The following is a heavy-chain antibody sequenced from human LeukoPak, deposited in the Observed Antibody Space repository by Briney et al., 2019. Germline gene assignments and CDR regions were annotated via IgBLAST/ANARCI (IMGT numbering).Heavy chain of an antibody. J-gene: IGHJ1*01. V-gene: IGHV4-39*02. CDR1: GASISSSSHY. CDR3: AIRLVVTASREYFQH. CDR2: VYYRGGT. D-gene: IGHD2-21*02. Sequence: SETLSLTCTASGASISSSSHYWGWIRQPPGKGPEWIGSVYYRGGTYYNPSLKSRVTISVDTSKNHFSLKLSSVTAADTAVYYCAIRLVVTASREYFQHWGQGTLVTVSS.